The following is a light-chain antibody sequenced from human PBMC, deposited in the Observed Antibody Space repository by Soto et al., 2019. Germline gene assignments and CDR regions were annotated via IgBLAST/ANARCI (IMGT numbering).Light chain of an antibody. CDR1: QGISSW. J-gene: IGKJ4*01. CDR2: AAS. CDR3: QQADTFPLT. Sequence: DIQMTQSPSSVSASVGDRVTITCRASQGISSWVAWYQQKPGKAPNLLIYAASSLQGGVPSMFSGSGSGTEFTLTIGSLQPEDFGTYYCQQADTFPLTFGGGTKVEI. V-gene: IGKV1-12*01.